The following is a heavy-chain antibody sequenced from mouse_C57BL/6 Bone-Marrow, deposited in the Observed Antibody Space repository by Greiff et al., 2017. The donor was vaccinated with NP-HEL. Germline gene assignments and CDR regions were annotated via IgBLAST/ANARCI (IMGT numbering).Heavy chain of an antibody. D-gene: IGHD1-1*01. V-gene: IGHV1-81*01. CDR3: ARWNYGSSYAY. Sequence: QVQLKQSGAELARPGASVKLSCKASGYTFTSYGISWVKQRTGQGLEWIGEIYPRSGNTYYNEKFKGKATLTADKSSSTAYMELRSLTSEDSAVYFCARWNYGSSYAYWGQGTLVTVSA. CDR2: IYPRSGNT. J-gene: IGHJ3*01. CDR1: GYTFTSYG.